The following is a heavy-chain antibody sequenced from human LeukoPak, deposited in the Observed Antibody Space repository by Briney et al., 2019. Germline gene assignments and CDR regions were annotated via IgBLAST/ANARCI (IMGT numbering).Heavy chain of an antibody. V-gene: IGHV4-4*07. CDR1: GGSISSCC. D-gene: IGHD3-22*01. J-gene: IGHJ4*02. CDR2: ISTSGST. CDR3: ARVRYSDSSVLTRKRSYYFDY. Sequence: SETLSLTCTVSGGSISSCCWSWIRQPAGQGLESVGHISTSGSTNYNPSLKSRVTMSVATSKNQFSLKLSSVTAADTAVYYCARVRYSDSSVLTRKRSYYFDYWGQGTLVTVSS.